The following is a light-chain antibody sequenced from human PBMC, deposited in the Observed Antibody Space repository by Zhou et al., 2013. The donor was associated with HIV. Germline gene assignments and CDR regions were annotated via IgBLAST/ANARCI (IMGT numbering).Light chain of an antibody. CDR2: KAS. J-gene: IGKJ2*01. CDR3: QQCNIYPYT. Sequence: DILLTQSPLALSVYIGDRVTITCRANESIGQWLAWYQQKPGKAPKVVIYKASTLESGVPSRFSGRGSGTEFTLTISSLQPDDFATYYCQQCNIYPYTFGQGTKVEIK. V-gene: IGKV1-5*03. CDR1: ESIGQW.